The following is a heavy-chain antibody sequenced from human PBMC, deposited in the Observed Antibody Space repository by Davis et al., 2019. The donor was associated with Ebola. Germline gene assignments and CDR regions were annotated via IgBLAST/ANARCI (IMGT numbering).Heavy chain of an antibody. V-gene: IGHV1-69*06. CDR3: ARVRVYSSSSYWFDP. D-gene: IGHD6-6*01. J-gene: IGHJ5*02. CDR1: GGTFSSYA. CDR2: IIPTFGTA. Sequence: SVKVSCKASGGTFSSYAISWVRQAPGQGLEWMGGIIPTFGTANYAQKFQGRVTITADKSTSTAYMELSSLRSEDTAVYYCARVRVYSSSSYWFDPWGQGTLVTVSS.